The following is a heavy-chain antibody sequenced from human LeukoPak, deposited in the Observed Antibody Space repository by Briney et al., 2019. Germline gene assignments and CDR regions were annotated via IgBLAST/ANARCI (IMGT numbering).Heavy chain of an antibody. CDR2: IYSGGST. Sequence: GGSLRLSCAASGFTVSSNYMSWVRQAPGKGLEWVSVIYSGGSTYYADSVKGRFTISRDNSKNTLYLQMNSLRAEDTAVYYCAKGLEMATISPPDYWGQGTLVTVSS. CDR1: GFTVSSNY. V-gene: IGHV3-53*01. D-gene: IGHD5-24*01. J-gene: IGHJ4*02. CDR3: AKGLEMATISPPDY.